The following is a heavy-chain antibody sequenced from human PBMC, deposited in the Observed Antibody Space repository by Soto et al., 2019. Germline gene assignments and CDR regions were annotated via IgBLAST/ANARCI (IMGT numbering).Heavy chain of an antibody. J-gene: IGHJ4*02. Sequence: QVQLVQSGAEVKKPGSSVKVSCKASGGTFSSYAISWVRQAPGQGLEWMGGIIPIFGTANYAQKFQGRVTITADESTSTAYMELSSLRSEDTAVYYCARDTIWYYYDSSGSRSLGEYYFDYWGQGTLVTVSS. CDR2: IIPIFGTA. D-gene: IGHD3-22*01. V-gene: IGHV1-69*01. CDR1: GGTFSSYA. CDR3: ARDTIWYYYDSSGSRSLGEYYFDY.